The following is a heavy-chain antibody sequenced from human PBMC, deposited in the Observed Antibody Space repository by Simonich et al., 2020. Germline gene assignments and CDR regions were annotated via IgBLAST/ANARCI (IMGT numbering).Heavy chain of an antibody. J-gene: IGHJ4*02. D-gene: IGHD1-26*01. CDR1: GYTFTGYY. Sequence: QVQLVHSGAAVKKPWGSVKVSCKASGYTFTGYYKHGVRQAPGQGLEWMGGINPKSGGTNNAQKCQGRFTMTRDTSISTAYMELSRLRSDDTAVYYCARDRGGSYYDYWGQGTLVTVSS. V-gene: IGHV1-2*02. CDR2: INPKSGGT. CDR3: ARDRGGSYYDY.